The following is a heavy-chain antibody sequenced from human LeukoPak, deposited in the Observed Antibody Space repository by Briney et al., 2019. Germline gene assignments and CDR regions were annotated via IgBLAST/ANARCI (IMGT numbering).Heavy chain of an antibody. D-gene: IGHD2-2*01. CDR1: GYTFTSYA. Sequence: ASVKVSCKASGYTFTSYAMNWVRQAPGQGLEWMGWINTNTGNPTYVQGFTGRFVFSLDTSVSTAYLQISSLKAEDTAVYYCARDGDPYCSSTSCYGFDYWGQGTLVTVSS. CDR2: INTNTGNP. J-gene: IGHJ4*02. V-gene: IGHV7-4-1*02. CDR3: ARDGDPYCSSTSCYGFDY.